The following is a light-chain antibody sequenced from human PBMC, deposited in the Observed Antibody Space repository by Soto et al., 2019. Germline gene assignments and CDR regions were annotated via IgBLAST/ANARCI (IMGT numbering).Light chain of an antibody. CDR3: HHRNNWPFT. Sequence: PGERATLSCRTSQGVSTYLAWYQQKPGQAPRLLIADASNRATGIPARFSGSGSGTDFTLTISSLEPEDFAVYYCHHRNNWPFTFGPGTKVDF. CDR1: QGVSTY. V-gene: IGKV3-11*01. J-gene: IGKJ3*01. CDR2: DAS.